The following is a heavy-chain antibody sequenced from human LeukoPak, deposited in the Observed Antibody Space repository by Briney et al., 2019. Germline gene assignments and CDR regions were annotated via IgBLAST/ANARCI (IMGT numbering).Heavy chain of an antibody. CDR1: GFTFSSYG. V-gene: IGHV3-30*02. D-gene: IGHD2-8*01. Sequence: GGSLRLSCAASGFTFSSYGMHWVRQAPGKGLEWVGIIWYDGGNKYYADSVKGRFTISRDNSKNTLYLQMNSLRAEDTAVYYCARGPERTGVGTRYYYDMDVWGQGTTVTVSS. J-gene: IGHJ6*02. CDR3: ARGPERTGVGTRYYYDMDV. CDR2: IWYDGGNK.